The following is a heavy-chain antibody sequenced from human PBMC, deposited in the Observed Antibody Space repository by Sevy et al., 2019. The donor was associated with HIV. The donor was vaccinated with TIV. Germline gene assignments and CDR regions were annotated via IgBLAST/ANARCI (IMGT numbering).Heavy chain of an antibody. CDR1: GYTLTQFS. Sequence: ASLKVSCKVSGYTLTQFSMHWVRQAPGKGLEWMATFDPEDDETIYAQRLQGRVTMTEDTSTDTAYMELSSLRSDDTAVYYCAVTKDYYDSSGYPFEYWGQGSLVTVSS. CDR2: FDPEDDET. D-gene: IGHD3-22*01. CDR3: AVTKDYYDSSGYPFEY. V-gene: IGHV1-24*01. J-gene: IGHJ4*02.